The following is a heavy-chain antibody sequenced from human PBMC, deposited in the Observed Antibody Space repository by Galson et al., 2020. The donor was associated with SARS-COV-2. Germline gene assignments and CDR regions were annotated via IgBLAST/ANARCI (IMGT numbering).Heavy chain of an antibody. CDR1: GFTFSRHG. J-gene: IGHJ5*02. D-gene: IGHD3-10*01. Sequence: NSGGSLRLSCAASGFTFSRHGMSWVRQAPGKGLEWVSSISSGGSHIFYADSLRGRFTISRDNARNSLHLQMNSLTGEDTAVYYCARDSFVWSGECTEAPNWFDPWGQGTLVTVSA. CDR3: ARDSFVWSGECTEAPNWFDP. V-gene: IGHV3-21*01. CDR2: ISSGGSHI.